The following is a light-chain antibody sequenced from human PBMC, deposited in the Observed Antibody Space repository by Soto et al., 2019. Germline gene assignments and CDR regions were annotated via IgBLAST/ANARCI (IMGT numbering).Light chain of an antibody. V-gene: IGLV1-44*01. J-gene: IGLJ2*01. CDR1: SSNIGSNT. Sequence: QSVLTQPPSASGTPGQRVTISCSGSSSNIGSNTVNWYQQLPGTAPKLLIYSNNQRPSGVPDRFSGFKSGTSASLAISGLQSEDEADYYCAAWDDSLTAVGFGGGTKLTVL. CDR3: AAWDDSLTAVG. CDR2: SNN.